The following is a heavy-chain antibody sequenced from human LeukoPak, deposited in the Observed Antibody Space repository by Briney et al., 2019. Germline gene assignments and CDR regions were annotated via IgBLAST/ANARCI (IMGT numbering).Heavy chain of an antibody. D-gene: IGHD6-19*01. J-gene: IGHJ4*02. Sequence: ASVKVSCKASGGTFSSYAISWVRQAPGQGLEWMGGIIPIFGTANYAQKFQGRVMITADESTSTAYMELSSLRSEDTAVYYCARNIAVAGRSKYYFDYWGQGTLVTVSS. CDR3: ARNIAVAGRSKYYFDY. V-gene: IGHV1-69*01. CDR1: GGTFSSYA. CDR2: IIPIFGTA.